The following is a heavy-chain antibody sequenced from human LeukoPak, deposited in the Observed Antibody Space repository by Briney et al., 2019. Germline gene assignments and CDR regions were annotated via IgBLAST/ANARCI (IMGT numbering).Heavy chain of an antibody. Sequence: SETLSLTCAVSGGSISSGGYSWSWIRQPPGKGLEWIGYIYHSGSTNYNPSLKSRVTISVDTSKNQFSLKLSSVTAADTAVYYCARGQGGSSFYFDYWGQGTLVTVSS. J-gene: IGHJ4*02. V-gene: IGHV4-30-2*01. CDR1: GGSISSGGYS. CDR3: ARGQGGSSFYFDY. D-gene: IGHD6-13*01. CDR2: IYHSGST.